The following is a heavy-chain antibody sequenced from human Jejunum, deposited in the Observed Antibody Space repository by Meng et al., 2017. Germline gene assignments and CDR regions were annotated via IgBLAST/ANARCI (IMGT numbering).Heavy chain of an antibody. CDR3: ARVLRGLAFDI. J-gene: IGHJ3*02. D-gene: IGHD3-10*01. CDR1: GFTFSSYQ. CDR2: ISFDESNK. Sequence: GESLKISCAASGFTFSSYQMHWVRQAPGKGLEWVAVISFDESNKFYADSVKARFTISRDNSKNTLDLQMNSLRAEDTAVYYCARVLRGLAFDIWGQGTMVTVSS. V-gene: IGHV3-30*03.